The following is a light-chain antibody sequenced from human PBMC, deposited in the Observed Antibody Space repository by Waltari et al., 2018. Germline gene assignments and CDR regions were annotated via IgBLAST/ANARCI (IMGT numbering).Light chain of an antibody. CDR1: QSVTSIS. V-gene: IGKV3-20*01. Sequence: IVLTQSPDTLSLSLGERATLSCRASQSVTSISLAWYQQKPGQAPRLLNYSTSSRATGFSDRFSGSGSGTDCALTINRREPEDSAVYHCQQYDGSAVTFGGGTRVEIK. CDR2: STS. CDR3: QQYDGSAVT. J-gene: IGKJ4*01.